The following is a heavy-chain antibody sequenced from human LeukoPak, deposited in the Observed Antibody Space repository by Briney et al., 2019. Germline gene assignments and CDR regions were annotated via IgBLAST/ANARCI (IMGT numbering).Heavy chain of an antibody. V-gene: IGHV4-39*01. J-gene: IGHJ4*02. CDR1: GAIIKREGFN. CDR3: TRRPKEPGFWSGYVDS. D-gene: IGHD3-3*01. CDR2: VFYNGNT. Sequence: SETLSLTCSVSGAIIKREGFNWDWIRQAPGKGLEYIGSVFYNGNTYYNPSLESRVTISVDTSKNQLSLKLYSVAAADTAVYYCTRRPKEPGFWSGYVDSWGQGTLVTVSS.